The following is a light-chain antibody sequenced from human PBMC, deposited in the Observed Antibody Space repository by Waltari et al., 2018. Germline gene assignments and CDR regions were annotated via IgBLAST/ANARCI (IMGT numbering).Light chain of an antibody. J-gene: IGLJ1*01. CDR1: SSNIGSKY. V-gene: IGLV1-47*01. CDR3: AAWDDSLSVYV. CDR2: RNN. Sequence: QSVLTQPPSASGTPGQRVTISCSGSSSNIGSKYVYWYQQLPGTAPKLLIYRNNPRPSGVPDRFPGSKSGTSASLAISGLRSEDEADYYCAAWDDSLSVYVFGTGTKVTVL.